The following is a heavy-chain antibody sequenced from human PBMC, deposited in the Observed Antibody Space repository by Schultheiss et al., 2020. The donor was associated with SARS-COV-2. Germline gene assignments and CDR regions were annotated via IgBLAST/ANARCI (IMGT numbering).Heavy chain of an antibody. CDR1: GYTFTSYG. V-gene: IGHV1-18*01. CDR2: INPNSGGT. J-gene: IGHJ4*02. CDR3: AAGRSWIQLPVG. D-gene: IGHD5-18*01. Sequence: ASVKVSCKASGYTFTSYGISWVRQAPGQGLEWMGWINPNSGGTNYAQKFQGRVTITADESTSTAYMELSSLRSEDTAVYYCAAGRSWIQLPVGWGQGTLVTVSS.